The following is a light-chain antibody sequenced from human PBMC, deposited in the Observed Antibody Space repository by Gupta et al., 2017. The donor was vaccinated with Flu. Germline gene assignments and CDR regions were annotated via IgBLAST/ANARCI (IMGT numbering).Light chain of an antibody. V-gene: IGKV1-5*03. Sequence: DIQMTQSPSTLSASVGDRVTISCRASQSISSWLGWFQQKAGKAPKLLIYQASNLERGVPSRFSGSGAGTEFTLTSSSLQPDDSATYYCQHYNNYWTFGQGTKVEIK. CDR2: QAS. J-gene: IGKJ1*01. CDR1: QSISSW. CDR3: QHYNNYWT.